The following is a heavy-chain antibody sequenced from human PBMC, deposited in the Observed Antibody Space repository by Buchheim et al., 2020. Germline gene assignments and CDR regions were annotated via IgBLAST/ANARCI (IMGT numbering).Heavy chain of an antibody. Sequence: EVQLVESGGGLVQPGGSLRLSCAASGFTFSSYWMHWVRQAPGKGLVWVSRINSDGSSTSYADSVKGRFTISRDNAKNTLYLQMNSLRAEDTAVYYCARVVMATTIYYYYYYGMDVWGQGTT. CDR3: ARVVMATTIYYYYYYGMDV. CDR2: INSDGSST. J-gene: IGHJ6*02. D-gene: IGHD5-12*01. CDR1: GFTFSSYW. V-gene: IGHV3-74*01.